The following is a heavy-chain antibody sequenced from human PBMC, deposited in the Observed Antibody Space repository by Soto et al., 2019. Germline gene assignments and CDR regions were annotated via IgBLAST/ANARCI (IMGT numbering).Heavy chain of an antibody. V-gene: IGHV1-69*02. CDR1: GGTFSSYT. CDR3: ARFGTTVTTSNSY. J-gene: IGHJ4*02. CDR2: IIPILGIA. Sequence: SVKVSCKTSGGTFSSYTISWVRQAPGQGLEWMGRIIPILGIANYAQKFQGRVTITADKSTSTAYMELSSLRSEDTAVYYCARFGTTVTTSNSYWGQGTLVTVSS. D-gene: IGHD4-17*01.